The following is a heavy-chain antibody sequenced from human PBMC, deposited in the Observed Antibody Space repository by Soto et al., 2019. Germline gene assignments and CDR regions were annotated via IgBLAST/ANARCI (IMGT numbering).Heavy chain of an antibody. CDR3: ATGVITVTTPNFDY. CDR2: INHSGST. V-gene: IGHV4-34*01. CDR1: GGSFSGYY. J-gene: IGHJ4*02. D-gene: IGHD4-17*01. Sequence: QVQLQQWGAGLLKPSETLSLTCAVYGGSFSGYYWSWIRQPPGKGLEWIGEINHSGSTNYNPSLKIRVTISVDTSKNHFSLKLSSVTAADTAVYYCATGVITVTTPNFDYWVQATLVTVSS.